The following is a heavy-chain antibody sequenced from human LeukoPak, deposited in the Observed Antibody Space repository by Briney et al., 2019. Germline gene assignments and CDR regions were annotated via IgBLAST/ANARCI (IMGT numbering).Heavy chain of an antibody. D-gene: IGHD2-2*01. CDR1: GYSISSGYY. CDR3: ARGSTSCCYGNWFDP. CDR2: IYHSGST. V-gene: IGHV4-38-2*01. Sequence: SETLSLTCAVSGYSISSGYYWGWIRQPPGKGLEWIASIYHSGSTYYNPSLKSRVTISVDTSKNQFSLKLSSVTAADTAVYYCARGSTSCCYGNWFDPWGQGTLVTVSS. J-gene: IGHJ5*02.